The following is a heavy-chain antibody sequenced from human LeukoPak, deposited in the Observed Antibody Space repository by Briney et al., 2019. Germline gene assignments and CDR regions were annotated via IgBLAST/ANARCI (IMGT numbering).Heavy chain of an antibody. Sequence: GDSLKISCKASGYIFTNFRIAWVRQMPGKGLEWMGIIFPADSDTRYSPSFQGQGTMSADKSITTAYLQWSSLKASDTAIYYCARSGYTGYETDYWGQGTLVTVSS. J-gene: IGHJ4*02. CDR1: GYIFTNFR. V-gene: IGHV5-51*01. CDR2: IFPADSDT. CDR3: ARSGYTGYETDY. D-gene: IGHD5-12*01.